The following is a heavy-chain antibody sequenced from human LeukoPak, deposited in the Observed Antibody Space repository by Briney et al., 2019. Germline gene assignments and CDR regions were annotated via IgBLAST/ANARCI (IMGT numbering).Heavy chain of an antibody. V-gene: IGHV4-59*01. J-gene: IGHJ1*01. CDR2: IYYSGST. D-gene: IGHD6-13*01. CDR3: ARSITSSWYGDFQH. CDR1: GGSMSGYF. Sequence: SETLSLTCTVSGGSMSGYFWSWTRQPPGKGLEWIGYIYYSGSTNYNPSLKSRVTISVDTSKNQFSLKLSSVTAADTAVYYCARSITSSWYGDFQHWGQGTLVTVSS.